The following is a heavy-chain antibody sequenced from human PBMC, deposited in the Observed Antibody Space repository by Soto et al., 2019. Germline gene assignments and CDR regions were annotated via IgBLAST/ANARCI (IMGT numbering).Heavy chain of an antibody. CDR3: AKDRERDGWYESY. V-gene: IGHV3-23*01. CDR2: ISGSGAST. CDR1: GFTFDDYA. D-gene: IGHD6-19*01. J-gene: IGHJ4*02. Sequence: PVGSLRLSCRASGFTFDDYAMSWVRQAPGKGLEWVSAISGSGASTYYADSVKGRFTISRDTSKNTLYLQMNSLRAEDTAVYYGAKDRERDGWYESYWGQGTLVTVSS.